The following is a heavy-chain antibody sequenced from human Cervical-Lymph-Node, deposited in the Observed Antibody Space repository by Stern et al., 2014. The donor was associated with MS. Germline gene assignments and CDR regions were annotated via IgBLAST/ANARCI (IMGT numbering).Heavy chain of an antibody. CDR2: INSNTGGT. V-gene: IGHV1-2*02. J-gene: IGHJ6*02. Sequence: QVQLVQSGAEVKKPGASVKVSCKTSGYIFTGYYIHWVRQAPGQGLEWMAWINSNTGGTKYAQKFQGGVTMSRDPSISTAYVELSSLTSDDTAVYYCARDQRGITIFGVVTDYYYLGMDVWGQGTTVTVSS. D-gene: IGHD3-3*01. CDR1: GYIFTGYY. CDR3: ARDQRGITIFGVVTDYYYLGMDV.